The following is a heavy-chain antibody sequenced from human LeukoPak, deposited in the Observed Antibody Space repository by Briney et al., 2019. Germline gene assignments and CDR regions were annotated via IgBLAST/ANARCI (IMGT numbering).Heavy chain of an antibody. CDR1: GGSISGSSYY. CDR2: IYYSGST. D-gene: IGHD5-18*01. J-gene: IGHJ5*02. CDR3: ASGPIQLWFSWFDP. Sequence: PSETLSLTCTVSGGSISGSSYYWGWIRQPPGKGLEWIGSIYYSGSTYYNPSLKSRVTISVDTSKNQFSLKLSSVTAADTAVYYCASGPIQLWFSWFDPWGQGTLVTVSS. V-gene: IGHV4-39*07.